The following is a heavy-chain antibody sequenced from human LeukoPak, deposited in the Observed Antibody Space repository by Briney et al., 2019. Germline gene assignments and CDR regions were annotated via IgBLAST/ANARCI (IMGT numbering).Heavy chain of an antibody. CDR3: ARDRRVEVGASKFAFDI. V-gene: IGHV1-8*01. Sequence: GASVKVSCKASGYTFTSYDINWVRQATGQGLEWMGWMNPNSGNTGYAQKFQGRVTMTRNTSISTAYMELSSLRSVDTAVYYCARDRRVEVGASKFAFDIWGQGTMVTVSS. J-gene: IGHJ3*02. CDR1: GYTFTSYD. CDR2: MNPNSGNT. D-gene: IGHD1-26*01.